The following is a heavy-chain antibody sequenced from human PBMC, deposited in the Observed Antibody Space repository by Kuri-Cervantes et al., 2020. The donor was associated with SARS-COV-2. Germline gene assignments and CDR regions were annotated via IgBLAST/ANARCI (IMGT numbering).Heavy chain of an antibody. J-gene: IGHJ4*02. CDR3: SGYVAY. CDR1: GFTFGDYA. CDR2: IRSKAYGGTT. V-gene: IGHV3-49*04. Sequence: GESLKISCTASGFTFGDYAMSWVRQAPGKGLEWVGFIRSKAYGGTTEYAASVKGRFTTSRDDSKSIAYLQMNSLKTEDTAVYYCSGYVAYWGQGTLVTVSS. D-gene: IGHD3-22*01.